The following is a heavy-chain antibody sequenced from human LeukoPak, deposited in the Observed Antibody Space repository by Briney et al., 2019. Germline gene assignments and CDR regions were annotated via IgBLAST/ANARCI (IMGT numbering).Heavy chain of an antibody. D-gene: IGHD2-15*01. CDR3: ARVGSDCSGGSCYRPIDY. Sequence: SETLSLTCTVSGGSISSSSYYWGWIRQPPGKGLEWIGSIYYSGSTYYNPSLKSRVTISVDTSKNQFSLKLSSVTAADTAVYYCARVGSDCSGGSCYRPIDYWGQGTLVTVSS. CDR1: GGSISSSSYY. CDR2: IYYSGST. V-gene: IGHV4-39*07. J-gene: IGHJ4*02.